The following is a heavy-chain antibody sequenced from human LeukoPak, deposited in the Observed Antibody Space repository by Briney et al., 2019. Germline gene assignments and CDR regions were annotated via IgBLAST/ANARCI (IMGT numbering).Heavy chain of an antibody. J-gene: IGHJ4*02. V-gene: IGHV3-11*05. CDR3: ARGYVVVPAASY. D-gene: IGHD2-2*01. CDR1: GFTFSDYY. Sequence: GGSLRLSCAASGFTFSDYYMSWIRQAPGKGLEWVSYISSSRSYTNYADSVKGRFTISRDNAKNSLYLQMNSLRAEDTAVYYCARGYVVVPAASYWGQGTLVTVSS. CDR2: ISSSRSYT.